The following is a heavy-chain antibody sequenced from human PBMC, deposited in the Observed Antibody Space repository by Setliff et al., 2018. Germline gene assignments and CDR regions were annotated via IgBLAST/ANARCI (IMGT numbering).Heavy chain of an antibody. CDR2: INGDRRST. CDR1: GFTFSNHW. CDR3: AREWQVGSGWVDTVDI. D-gene: IGHD1-26*01. J-gene: IGHJ3*02. V-gene: IGHV3-74*01. Sequence: GGSLRLSCAASGFTFSNHWMHWVRQTPGKGLVWVSRINGDRRSTNYADSVKGRFTISRDNAKNTLYLQMNSLRAEDTAVYFCAREWQVGSGWVDTVDIWGQGTMVTVSS.